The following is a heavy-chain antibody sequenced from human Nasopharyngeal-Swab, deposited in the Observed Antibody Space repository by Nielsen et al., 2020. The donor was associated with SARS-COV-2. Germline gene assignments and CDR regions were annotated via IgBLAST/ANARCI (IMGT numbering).Heavy chain of an antibody. V-gene: IGHV3-23*01. J-gene: IGHJ5*02. Sequence: WIRQPPGKGLEWVSSISGDDTSTFYADSVKGRFSISRDNSKNTLYLQMNSLRAEDTAVYYCARERGPVPAATPWFDPWGQGTLVTVSS. CDR2: ISGDDTST. D-gene: IGHD2-2*01. CDR3: ARERGPVPAATPWFDP.